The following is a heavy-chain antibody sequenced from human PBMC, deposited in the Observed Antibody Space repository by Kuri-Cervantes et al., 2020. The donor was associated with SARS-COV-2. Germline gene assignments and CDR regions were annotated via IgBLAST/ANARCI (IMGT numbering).Heavy chain of an antibody. Sequence: GESLKISCAASGFTFSSYSMNWVRQAPGKGLEWVSYISSSGSTIYYADSVKRQFNISRDNAKNSLYLQMNSLRAEDTSVYYCASSIASCAFDIWGQGTMVTVSS. CDR2: ISSSGSTI. V-gene: IGHV3-48*04. CDR3: ASSIASCAFDI. D-gene: IGHD2-21*01. J-gene: IGHJ3*02. CDR1: GFTFSSYS.